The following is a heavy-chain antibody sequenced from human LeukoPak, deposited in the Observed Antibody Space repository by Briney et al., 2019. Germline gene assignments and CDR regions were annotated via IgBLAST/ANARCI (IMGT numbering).Heavy chain of an antibody. Sequence: PGGSLRLSCAASGFTFSSYAMHWVRQAPGKGLEWVAVISYDGSNKYYADSVKGRFTISRDNSKNTLYLQMNSLRAEDTAVYYCASGLEAVAGTQQNYWGQGTLVTVSS. J-gene: IGHJ4*02. CDR1: GFTFSSYA. V-gene: IGHV3-30-3*01. D-gene: IGHD6-19*01. CDR2: ISYDGSNK. CDR3: ASGLEAVAGTQQNY.